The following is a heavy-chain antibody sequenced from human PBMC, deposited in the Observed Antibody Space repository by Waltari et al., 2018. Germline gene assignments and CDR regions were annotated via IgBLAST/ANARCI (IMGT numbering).Heavy chain of an antibody. CDR3: ARAPRDSRGLPDY. CDR2: ISSSGSTR. J-gene: IGHJ4*02. Sequence: EVQLVESGGGLVQPGGSLRLSCAASGFTFSSYEMNWVRQAPGKGLEWVSYISSSGSTRYYADSVKGRFTISRDNAKNSLYLQMNSLRAEDTAVYYCARAPRDSRGLPDYWGQGTLVTVSS. D-gene: IGHD3-22*01. CDR1: GFTFSSYE. V-gene: IGHV3-48*03.